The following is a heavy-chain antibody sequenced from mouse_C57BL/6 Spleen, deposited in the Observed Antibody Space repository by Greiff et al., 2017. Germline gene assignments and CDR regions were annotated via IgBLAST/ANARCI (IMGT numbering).Heavy chain of an antibody. CDR3: AREGEGDAMDY. CDR2: INYDGSST. V-gene: IGHV5-16*01. Sequence: EVKLVESEGGLVQPGSSMKLSCTASGYTFSDYYMAWVRQVPEKGLEWVANINYDGSSTYYLDSLKSRFIISRDNAKNILYLQMSSLTSEDTATYYCAREGEGDAMDYWGQGTSVTVSS. CDR1: GYTFSDYY. J-gene: IGHJ4*01.